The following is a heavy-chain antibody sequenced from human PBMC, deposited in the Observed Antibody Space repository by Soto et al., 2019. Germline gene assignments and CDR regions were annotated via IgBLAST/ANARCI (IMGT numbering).Heavy chain of an antibody. CDR3: ARDFGDCTNGVCLPYYFDY. V-gene: IGHV4-4*02. Sequence: QVQLQESGPGLVKPSGTLSLTCAVSGGSISSSNWWSWVRQPPGKGLEWIGEIYHSGSTNYNPSLKSRVTISVDKSKNQFSLKLSSVTAADTAVYYCARDFGDCTNGVCLPYYFDYWGQGTLVTVSS. CDR2: IYHSGST. D-gene: IGHD2-8*01. CDR1: GGSISSSNW. J-gene: IGHJ4*02.